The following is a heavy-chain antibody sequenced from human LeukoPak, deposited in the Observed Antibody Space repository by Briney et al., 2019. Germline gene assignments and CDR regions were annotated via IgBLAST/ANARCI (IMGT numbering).Heavy chain of an antibody. CDR3: ARAQIVEVPFDY. CDR1: GGSISSYY. J-gene: IGHJ4*02. V-gene: IGHV4-59*01. Sequence: PSETLSLTCTVSGGSISSYYWSWIRQPPGKGLEWIGYIYYSGSTNYNPSLKSRVTISVDTSKNQFSLKLSSVTAADTAVYYCARAQIVEVPFDYWGQGTLVTVSS. CDR2: IYYSGST. D-gene: IGHD3-22*01.